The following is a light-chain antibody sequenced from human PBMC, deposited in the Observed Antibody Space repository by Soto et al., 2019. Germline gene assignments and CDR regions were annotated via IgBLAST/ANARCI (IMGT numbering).Light chain of an antibody. CDR1: QSLVGSDRKTA. J-gene: IGKJ3*01. Sequence: DIVMTQAPPSLSVTPGRPASISCRSNQSLVGSDRKTALSWYVQKAGQSPQLLIYEVSKRYPGVQERVTGSGSETDFTVTISRVEGEDIGVYDCMQSAGLPRTFGPGTRV. CDR2: EVS. V-gene: IGKV2D-29*02. CDR3: MQSAGLPRT.